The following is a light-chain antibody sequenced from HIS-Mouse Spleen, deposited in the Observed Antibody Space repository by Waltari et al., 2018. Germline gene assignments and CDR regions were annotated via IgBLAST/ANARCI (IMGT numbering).Light chain of an antibody. CDR1: ALPKKY. CDR2: EDS. V-gene: IGLV3-10*01. Sequence: SYELTQPPSVSVSPGQTARITCSGDALPKKYAYWYQQKSGQAPVLVIYEDSKRPSGIPERFSGSSSGTRATLTISGTQVEDEADYYSYSTDSSGNHRVFGGGTRLTVL. CDR3: YSTDSSGNHRV. J-gene: IGLJ2*01.